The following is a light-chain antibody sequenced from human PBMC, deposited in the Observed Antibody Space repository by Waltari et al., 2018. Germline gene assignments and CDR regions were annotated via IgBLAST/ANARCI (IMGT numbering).Light chain of an antibody. CDR1: QSVSSY. CDR2: DAS. CDR3: QQRSNWPAT. Sequence: EIVLTQSPATLSLSPGERATLSCRASQSVSSYLAWYQQKPGQAPRLLIYDASNRATGTPARFSGSGSGTDFTLTISSREPEDFAVYYCQQRSNWPATFGQGTKVEIK. J-gene: IGKJ1*01. V-gene: IGKV3-11*01.